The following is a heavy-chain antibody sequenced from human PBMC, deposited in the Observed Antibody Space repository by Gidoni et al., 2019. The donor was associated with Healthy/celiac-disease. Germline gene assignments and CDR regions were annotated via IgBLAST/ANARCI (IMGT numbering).Heavy chain of an antibody. CDR2: ISWNSGSL. CDR3: AKDISTGGYDSSGYYSSFDAFDI. CDR1: GFTFDDYA. V-gene: IGHV3-9*01. D-gene: IGHD3-22*01. J-gene: IGHJ3*02. Sequence: EVQLVEAGGGLVQPGRSLRLNCSASGFTFDDYAMPLVLKAPGKGLKWFSGISWNSGSLGYADSVKGRFTISRDNAKHSLYLQMNSLRAEDTALYYCAKDISTGGYDSSGYYSSFDAFDIWGQGTMVTVSS.